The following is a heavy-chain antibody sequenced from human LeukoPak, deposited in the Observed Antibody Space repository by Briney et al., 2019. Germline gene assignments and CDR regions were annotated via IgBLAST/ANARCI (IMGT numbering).Heavy chain of an antibody. V-gene: IGHV1-46*01. CDR1: GYTFTNYY. Sequence: GASVKVSCKASGYTFTNYYIHWVRQAPGQGLEWMGIINPGSRSTSYAQKFQGRVTMTRDTSTSTVYMDLSSLRSEDTAVYYCAREIGPIQLHLWGSAFDYRGQGTLVTVSS. D-gene: IGHD5-24*01. CDR2: INPGSRST. J-gene: IGHJ4*02. CDR3: AREIGPIQLHLWGSAFDY.